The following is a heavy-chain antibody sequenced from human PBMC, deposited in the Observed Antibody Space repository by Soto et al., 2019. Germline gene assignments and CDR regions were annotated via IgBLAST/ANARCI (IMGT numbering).Heavy chain of an antibody. Sequence: SVKVSCKASGRTFSSYAISWVRQAPGQVLEWMGGIIPIFGTANYAQKFQGRVTITADESTSTAYMELSSLRSEDTAVYYCARGVGGMIWGAFDIWGQGTMVTVSS. J-gene: IGHJ3*02. D-gene: IGHD1-26*01. CDR1: GRTFSSYA. V-gene: IGHV1-69*13. CDR2: IIPIFGTA. CDR3: ARGVGGMIWGAFDI.